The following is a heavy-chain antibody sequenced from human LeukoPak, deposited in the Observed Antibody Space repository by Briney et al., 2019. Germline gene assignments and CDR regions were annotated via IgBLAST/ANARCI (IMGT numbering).Heavy chain of an antibody. V-gene: IGHV1-2*02. J-gene: IGHJ4*02. Sequence: ASVKVSCKAAGYTFTGYYMHWVRQAPGQGLEWMGWINPNSGGTNYAQKFQGRVTMTRDTSISIVYMELSRLRSDDTAVYYCARDRGAALWGYWGQGTLVTVSS. CDR3: ARDRGAALWGY. CDR1: GYTFTGYY. CDR2: INPNSGGT. D-gene: IGHD6-6*01.